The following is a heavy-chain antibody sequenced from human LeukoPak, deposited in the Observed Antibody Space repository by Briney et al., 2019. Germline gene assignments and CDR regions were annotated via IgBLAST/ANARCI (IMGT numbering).Heavy chain of an antibody. CDR1: GGSFSGYY. Sequence: PWETLSLTCAVYGGSFSGYYWSWTRQPPGKGLEWIGEINHSGSTNYNPSLKSRVTISVDTSKNQFSLKLSSVTAADTAVYYCARVSYYDSSGNRGAFDYWGQGTLVTGSS. J-gene: IGHJ4*02. CDR2: INHSGST. CDR3: ARVSYYDSSGNRGAFDY. V-gene: IGHV4-34*01. D-gene: IGHD3-22*01.